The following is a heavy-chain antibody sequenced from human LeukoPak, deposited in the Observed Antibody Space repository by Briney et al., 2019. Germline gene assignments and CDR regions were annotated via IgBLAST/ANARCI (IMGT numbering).Heavy chain of an antibody. J-gene: IGHJ4*02. CDR2: IIPILGIA. Sequence: SVKVSCKASVGTFSSYAISWVRQAPGQGLEWMGRIIPILGIANYAQKFHGRVTNTADKSTSTAYMELSSLRSEDTAVYYCARGGSFYYYDSSGYPNSYYFDYWGQGTLVTVSS. CDR1: VGTFSSYA. V-gene: IGHV1-69*04. D-gene: IGHD3-22*01. CDR3: ARGGSFYYYDSSGYPNSYYFDY.